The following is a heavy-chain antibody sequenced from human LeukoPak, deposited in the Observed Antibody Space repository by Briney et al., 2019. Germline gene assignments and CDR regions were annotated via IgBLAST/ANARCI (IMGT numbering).Heavy chain of an antibody. CDR3: AGDGEEWLVKGGYYYYYYMDV. D-gene: IGHD6-19*01. Sequence: ASVKVSCKASGYTFTGYYMHWVRQAPGQGLEWMGWINPNSGGTNYAQKFQGRVTMTRDTSISTAYMELSRLRSDDTAVYYCAGDGEEWLVKGGYYYYYYMDVWGKGTTVTISS. CDR2: INPNSGGT. J-gene: IGHJ6*03. V-gene: IGHV1-2*02. CDR1: GYTFTGYY.